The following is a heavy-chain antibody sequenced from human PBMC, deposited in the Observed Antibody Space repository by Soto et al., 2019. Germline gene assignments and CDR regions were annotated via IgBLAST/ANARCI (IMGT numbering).Heavy chain of an antibody. CDR1: GVSFSGYY. V-gene: IGHV4-34*01. CDR2: INHSGST. Sequence: SETLSLTCAVYGVSFSGYYWSWILQPPGKGLEWIGEINHSGSTNYNPSLKSRVTISVDTSKNQFSLKLSSVTAADTAVYYCASLIVGRPYSYSYGMDV. CDR3: ASLIVGRPYSYSYGMDV. D-gene: IGHD1-26*01. J-gene: IGHJ6*01.